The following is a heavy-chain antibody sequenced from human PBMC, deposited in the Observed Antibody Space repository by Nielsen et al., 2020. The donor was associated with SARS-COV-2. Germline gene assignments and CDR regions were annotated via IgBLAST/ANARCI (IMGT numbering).Heavy chain of an antibody. CDR3: AKDWGYTDGWPIFDS. J-gene: IGHJ5*01. D-gene: IGHD5-18*01. CDR2: IRGDRA. Sequence: GGSLRLSCAASGFTLSSRAMNWVRQAPGKGLEWVPVIRGDRAYYAESVKGRFTISRDDSKNTVYLEMSTLRGEDTAVYYCAKDWGYTDGWPIFDSWGQGILVTVSS. CDR1: GFTLSSRA. V-gene: IGHV3-23*01.